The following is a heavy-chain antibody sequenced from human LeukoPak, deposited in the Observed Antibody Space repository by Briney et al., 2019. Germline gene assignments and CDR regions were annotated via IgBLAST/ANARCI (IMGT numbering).Heavy chain of an antibody. Sequence: PGGSLRLFCAASGFSFSDYEMNWVRQAPGKGLEWLSYIGFSVSTIHYADSVKGRFTISRDNAENTLYLQMNSLRAEDTAVYYCAKDKGGWYNWFDPWGQGTLVTVSS. CDR1: GFSFSDYE. D-gene: IGHD6-19*01. CDR2: IGFSVSTI. J-gene: IGHJ5*02. V-gene: IGHV3-48*03. CDR3: AKDKGGWYNWFDP.